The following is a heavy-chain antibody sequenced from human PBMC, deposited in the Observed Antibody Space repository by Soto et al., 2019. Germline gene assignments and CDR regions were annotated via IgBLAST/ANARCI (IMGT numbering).Heavy chain of an antibody. J-gene: IGHJ4*02. Sequence: GASVKVSCKASGGTFSSYAISWVRQAPGQGLEWMGGIIPIFGTANYAQKFQGRVTITADKSTSTAYMELSSLRSEDTAVYYCARGPLFFGSGYSYYFDYWGQGTLVTVSS. D-gene: IGHD3-22*01. CDR2: IIPIFGTA. CDR3: ARGPLFFGSGYSYYFDY. V-gene: IGHV1-69*06. CDR1: GGTFSSYA.